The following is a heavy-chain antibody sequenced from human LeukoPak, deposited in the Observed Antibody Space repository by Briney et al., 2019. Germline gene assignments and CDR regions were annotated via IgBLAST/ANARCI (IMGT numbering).Heavy chain of an antibody. Sequence: SEALSLTCTVSGGSISSYYWSWIRQPPGKGLEWIANIYYSGSTYYNPSLKSRVTISVDTSKNQFSLKLTSVTAADTAVYYCARVYGGSYPFDYWGQGTLVTVSS. CDR1: GGSISSYY. J-gene: IGHJ4*02. CDR3: ARVYGGSYPFDY. V-gene: IGHV4-59*12. CDR2: IYYSGST. D-gene: IGHD1-26*01.